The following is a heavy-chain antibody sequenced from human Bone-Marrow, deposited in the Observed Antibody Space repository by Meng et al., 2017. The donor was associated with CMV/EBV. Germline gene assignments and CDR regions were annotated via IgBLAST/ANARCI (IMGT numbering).Heavy chain of an antibody. Sequence: GESLKISCAASGFTFSDYYMSWIRQAPGKGLEWVSYISSSGSTIYYADSVKGRFTISRDNAKNSLYLQMNSLRAEDTAVYYCAKDLRRRYDFWSGYYMQGTRNEDYYYGMDVWGQGTTVTVSS. D-gene: IGHD3-3*01. CDR2: ISSSGSTI. CDR1: GFTFSDYY. V-gene: IGHV3-11*04. CDR3: AKDLRRRYDFWSGYYMQGTRNEDYYYGMDV. J-gene: IGHJ6*02.